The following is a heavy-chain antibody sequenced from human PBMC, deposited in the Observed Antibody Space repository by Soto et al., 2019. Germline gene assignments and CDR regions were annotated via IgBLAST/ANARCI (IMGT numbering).Heavy chain of an antibody. D-gene: IGHD3-9*01. J-gene: IGHJ4*02. V-gene: IGHV4-31*03. CDR2: ISDSGSS. CDR3: VRTKFYDIFTAYYSLFDY. CDR1: GFSISSGIFY. Sequence: PSETLSLTCTVSGFSISSGIFYWSWIRQHPGKGLEWIGHISDSGSSYYNPSLESRVTISVDTSKNQFSLKLSAVTAADTAVYFCVRTKFYDIFTAYYSLFDYWGQGTLVTVSS.